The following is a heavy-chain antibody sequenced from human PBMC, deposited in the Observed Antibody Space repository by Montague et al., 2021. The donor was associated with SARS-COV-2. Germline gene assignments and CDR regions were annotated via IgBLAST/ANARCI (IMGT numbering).Heavy chain of an antibody. Sequence: SETLSLTCNVYGGSFSGYYWSWIRQPPGKGLEWIGEINHSGSTNYNPSLKSRVTISVDTSKNQFSLKLSSVTAADTAVHYCARGAYSSSWYPVTYYFDYWGQGTLVTVSS. D-gene: IGHD6-13*01. CDR3: ARGAYSSSWYPVTYYFDY. V-gene: IGHV4-34*01. J-gene: IGHJ4*02. CDR2: INHSGST. CDR1: GGSFSGYY.